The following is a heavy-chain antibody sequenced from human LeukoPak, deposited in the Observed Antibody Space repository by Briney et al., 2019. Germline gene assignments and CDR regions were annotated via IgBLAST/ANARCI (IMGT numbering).Heavy chain of an antibody. D-gene: IGHD3-3*01. J-gene: IGHJ4*02. CDR3: ARLHLEWLFSANY. V-gene: IGHV4-34*01. CDR1: GGSFSGYY. CDR2: INHSGST. Sequence: SETLSLTCAVYGGSFSGYYWSWIRQLPGKGLEWIGEINHSGSTNYNPSLKSRVTISVDTSKNQFSLKLSSVTAADTAVYYCARLHLEWLFSANYWGQGTLVTVSS.